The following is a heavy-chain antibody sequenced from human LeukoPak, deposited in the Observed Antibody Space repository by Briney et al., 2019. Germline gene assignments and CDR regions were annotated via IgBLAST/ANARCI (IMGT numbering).Heavy chain of an antibody. CDR3: ARDNWNYGNYYYYMDV. CDR2: IYYTGST. Sequence: SETLSLNCTVSGGSLSSYYWSWIRQPPGKGLEWIGYIYYTGSTNYNPSLKSRVTISIDTSKNQFSLKLNSVTAADAAVYYCARDNWNYGNYYYYMDVWGKGTTVTVSS. D-gene: IGHD1-7*01. J-gene: IGHJ6*03. V-gene: IGHV4-59*01. CDR1: GGSLSSYY.